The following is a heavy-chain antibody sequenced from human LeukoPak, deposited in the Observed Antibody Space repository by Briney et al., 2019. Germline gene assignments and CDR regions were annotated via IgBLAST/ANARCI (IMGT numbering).Heavy chain of an antibody. D-gene: IGHD2-2*01. CDR1: GGSISSSSYY. CDR3: AGYTNIVVVGLGFDP. CDR2: IYYSGST. J-gene: IGHJ5*02. V-gene: IGHV4-39*01. Sequence: SETLSLTCTVSGGSISSSSYYWRWLRQPPGKGLEWIGSIYYSGSTYYNPSLKSRVTISVDTSKNQFSLKLSSVTAADTAVYYCAGYTNIVVVGLGFDPWGQGTLVTVSS.